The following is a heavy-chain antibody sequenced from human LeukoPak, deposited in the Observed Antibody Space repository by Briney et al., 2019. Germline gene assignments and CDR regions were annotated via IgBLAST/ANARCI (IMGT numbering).Heavy chain of an antibody. J-gene: IGHJ5*02. CDR3: ARSGTVYYDFWSGYYPNWFDP. Sequence: PSETLSLNCAVYGGSFSGYYWRWIRQPPGKGLEWIGEINHSGSTNYNPSLKSRVTISVDTSKNQFSLKLSSVTAADTAVYHCARSGTVYYDFWSGYYPNWFDPWGQGTLVTVSS. D-gene: IGHD3-3*01. CDR2: INHSGST. V-gene: IGHV4-34*01. CDR1: GGSFSGYY.